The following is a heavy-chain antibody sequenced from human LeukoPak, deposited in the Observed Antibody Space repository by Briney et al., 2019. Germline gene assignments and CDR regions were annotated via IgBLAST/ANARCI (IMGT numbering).Heavy chain of an antibody. CDR1: GFTFDDYA. J-gene: IGHJ6*02. D-gene: IGHD2-8*01. Sequence: GRSLRLSCAASGFTFDDYAMHWVRQAPGKGLEWVSGISWNSGSIGYADSVKGRFTISRDNAKNSLYLQMNSLRAEDTALYYCAKDRNGYYYGMDVWGQGTTVTVSS. CDR3: AKDRNGYYYGMDV. CDR2: ISWNSGSI. V-gene: IGHV3-9*01.